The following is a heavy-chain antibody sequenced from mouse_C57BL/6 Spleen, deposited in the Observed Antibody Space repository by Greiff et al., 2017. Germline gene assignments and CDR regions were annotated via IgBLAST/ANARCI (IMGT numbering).Heavy chain of an antibody. D-gene: IGHD1-1*01. CDR2: IYPGDGDT. CDR1: GYAFSSSW. J-gene: IGHJ4*01. Sequence: QVQLQQSGPELVKPGASVKISCKASGYAFSSSWMNWVKQRPGKGLEWIGRIYPGDGDTNYNGKFKGKATLTADKSSSTAYMQLTSLTSEDSAVYFCARAYEEALDYWGQGTSVTVSS. CDR3: ARAYEEALDY. V-gene: IGHV1-82*01.